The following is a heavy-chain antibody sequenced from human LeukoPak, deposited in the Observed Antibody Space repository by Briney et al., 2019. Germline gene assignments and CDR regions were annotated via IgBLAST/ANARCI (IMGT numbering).Heavy chain of an antibody. CDR2: ISGSGGST. J-gene: IGHJ4*02. CDR1: GFNVSSNH. V-gene: IGHV3-23*01. D-gene: IGHD6-13*01. CDR3: AKDLISIAAAGTRGFDY. Sequence: GGSLRLSCAASGFNVSSNHMSWVRQAPGKGLEWVSAISGSGGSTYYADSVKGRFTISRDNSKNTLYLQMNSLRAEDTAVYYCAKDLISIAAAGTRGFDYWGQGTLVTVSS.